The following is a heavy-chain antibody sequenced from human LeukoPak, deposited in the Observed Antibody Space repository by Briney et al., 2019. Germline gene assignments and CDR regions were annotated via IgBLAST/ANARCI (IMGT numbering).Heavy chain of an antibody. J-gene: IGHJ3*02. D-gene: IGHD3-22*01. CDR3: ARGLDSSGYYGDAFDI. Sequence: GGSLRLSCAASGFTFSSYSMNWVRQAPGKGLEWVSSISSSSSYIYYADSVKGRFTTFRDNAKNSLYLQMNSLRAEDTAVYYCARGLDSSGYYGDAFDIWGQGTMVTVSS. V-gene: IGHV3-21*01. CDR2: ISSSSSYI. CDR1: GFTFSSYS.